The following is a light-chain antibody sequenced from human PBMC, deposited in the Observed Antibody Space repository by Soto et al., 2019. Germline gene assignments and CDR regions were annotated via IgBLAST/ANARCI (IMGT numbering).Light chain of an antibody. V-gene: IGLV2-14*03. Sequence: QSALTQPASGSGSPGQSITISCTGTSSDVGGYNYVSWYQHHPGKAPKLMIYDVSNRPSGVSNRFSGSKSDNTASLTISGLQAEDEADYYCSSYTSTSTVVFGGGTKLTVL. CDR1: SSDVGGYNY. J-gene: IGLJ2*01. CDR2: DVS. CDR3: SSYTSTSTVV.